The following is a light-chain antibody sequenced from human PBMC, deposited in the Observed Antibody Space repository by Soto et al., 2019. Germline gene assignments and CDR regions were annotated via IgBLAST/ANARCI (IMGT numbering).Light chain of an antibody. CDR3: ASYTTSISYV. V-gene: IGLV2-14*01. Sequence: QSALTQSASVSGSPGQSTTISCTGTSSDVGGYNRVSWYQQNPGKAPKLMIYEVSNRPSGVSNRFSGSKSGNTASLTISGLQAEDEAEYYCASYTTSISYVFGTGTKLTVL. CDR2: EVS. CDR1: SSDVGGYNR. J-gene: IGLJ1*01.